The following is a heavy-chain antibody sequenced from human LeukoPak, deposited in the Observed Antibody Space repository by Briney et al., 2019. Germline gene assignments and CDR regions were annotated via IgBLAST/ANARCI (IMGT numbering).Heavy chain of an antibody. CDR3: ARLYGSGSYYEFDP. D-gene: IGHD3-10*01. Sequence: SETLSLTCAVSGGSISSGGYSGSWIRQPPGKGLEWIGYLYHSGSTYYNPSLKSRVTISVHRSKNQFSLKLSSVTAADTAVYYSARLYGSGSYYEFDPWGQGTLVTVSS. J-gene: IGHJ5*02. CDR1: GGSISSGGYS. V-gene: IGHV4-30-2*01. CDR2: LYHSGST.